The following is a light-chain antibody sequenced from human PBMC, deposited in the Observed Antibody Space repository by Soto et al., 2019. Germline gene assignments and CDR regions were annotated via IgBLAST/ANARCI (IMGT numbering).Light chain of an antibody. V-gene: IGKV1-5*01. CDR2: DAS. CDR1: QSISSW. Sequence: DIQMTQSPSTLSASVGDRVTITCRASQSISSWLAWYQQNPGKAPKLLIYDASSLESGVPSRFSGSGSGTEFTHTISSLQPDDFATYYCQQYNSYSRTFGQGTKVEIK. CDR3: QQYNSYSRT. J-gene: IGKJ1*01.